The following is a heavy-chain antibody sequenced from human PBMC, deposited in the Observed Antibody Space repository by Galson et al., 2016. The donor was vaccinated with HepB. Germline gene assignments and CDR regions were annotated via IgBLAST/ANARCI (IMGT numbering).Heavy chain of an antibody. CDR3: ARHLEPNHYVYSGMDV. CDR1: GYSFTTFW. Sequence: QSGAEVKKPGESLRISCEGSGYSFTTFWVSWVRQVPGKGLEWMGRIDPGDSSTNYSPSFQGHVTMSADKSISTAYLQWSSLKASDTAMYYCARHLEPNHYVYSGMDVWGQGTTVTVSS. V-gene: IGHV5-10-1*01. J-gene: IGHJ6*02. D-gene: IGHD1-14*01. CDR2: IDPGDSST.